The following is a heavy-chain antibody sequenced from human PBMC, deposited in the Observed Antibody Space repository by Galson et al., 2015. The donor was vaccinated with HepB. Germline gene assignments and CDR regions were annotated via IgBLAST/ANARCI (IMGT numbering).Heavy chain of an antibody. CDR2: IWYDGSNK. V-gene: IGHV3-33*01. Sequence: SLRLSCAASGFTFSSYGMHWVRQAPGKGLEWVAVIWYDGSNKYYADSVKGRFTISRDNSKNTLYLQMNSLRAEDTAVYYCARGALPAANGGYFYYWKDFDIWGQGTMVTVSS. CDR1: GFTFSSYG. CDR3: ARGALPAANGGYFYYWKDFDI. D-gene: IGHD2-2*01. J-gene: IGHJ3*02.